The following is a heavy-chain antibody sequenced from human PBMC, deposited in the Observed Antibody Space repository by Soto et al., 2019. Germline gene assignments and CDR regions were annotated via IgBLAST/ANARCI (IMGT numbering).Heavy chain of an antibody. CDR2: KNKNGSEK. V-gene: IGHV3-7*03. D-gene: IGHD3-10*01. Sequence: GGSRDLSFPPSGFTFISYGMSWVGQPPGKGREWVATKNKNGSEKYYVDSVKGRFTISRDNAKNSLYLQMNSLRAEDTAVYYCARESVGFVTFDIWGQGTMVTVSS. CDR1: GFTFISYG. CDR3: ARESVGFVTFDI. J-gene: IGHJ3*02.